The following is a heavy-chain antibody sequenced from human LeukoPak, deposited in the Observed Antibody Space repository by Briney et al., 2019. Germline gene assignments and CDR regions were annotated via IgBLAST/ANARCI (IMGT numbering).Heavy chain of an antibody. J-gene: IGHJ3*02. CDR3: ARDLIVGATLAGGHDAFDI. Sequence: ASVKVSCKASGYRFTSYYMHWVRQAPGQGLEWMGIINPSGGSTSYAQKFQGRVTMTTDTSTRTAYMDLRSLRSDDTAVYYCARDLIVGATLAGGHDAFDIWGQGTMVTVSS. CDR1: GYRFTSYY. D-gene: IGHD1-26*01. V-gene: IGHV1-46*01. CDR2: INPSGGST.